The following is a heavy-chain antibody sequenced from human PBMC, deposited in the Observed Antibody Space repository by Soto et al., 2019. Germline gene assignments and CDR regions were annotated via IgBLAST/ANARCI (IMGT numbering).Heavy chain of an antibody. V-gene: IGHV1-3*01. CDR2: INAGNGNT. Sequence: ASVKVSCKASGYSFTSYVIYWVRQAPGQRLEWMGWINAGNGNTKYSQKFQGRVTITSDTSASTAYMELSSLRSEGTAVYFCARGVENIVVVLDVFGYYGMDVWGQGTTVTVSS. J-gene: IGHJ6*02. CDR3: ARGVENIVVVLDVFGYYGMDV. CDR1: GYSFTSYV. D-gene: IGHD2-2*01.